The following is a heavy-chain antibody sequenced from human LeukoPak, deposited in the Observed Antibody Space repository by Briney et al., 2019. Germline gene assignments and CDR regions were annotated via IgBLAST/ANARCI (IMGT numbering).Heavy chain of an antibody. J-gene: IGHJ6*03. D-gene: IGHD2-2*01. CDR3: ARAVGYQLLYGYYYYMDV. V-gene: IGHV4-59*01. Sequence: SETLSLTCTVSGGSISSYYWSWLRQSPGKGLEWIGYIHYSGSTDYNPSLKSRVTISVDTSKNQFSLNLSSVTAADTAVYYCARAVGYQLLYGYYYYMDVWGKGTTVTVSS. CDR2: IHYSGST. CDR1: GGSISSYY.